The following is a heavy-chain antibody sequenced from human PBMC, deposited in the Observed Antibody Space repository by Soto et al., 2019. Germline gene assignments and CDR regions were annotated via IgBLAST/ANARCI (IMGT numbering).Heavy chain of an antibody. CDR2: ISAYNGNT. V-gene: IGHV1-18*01. D-gene: IGHD3-22*01. J-gene: IGHJ3*02. CDR3: ARDPQSYYYDLDGAFDI. CDR1: GYTFTSYV. Sequence: ASVKVSCKASGYTFTSYVISWVRQAPGQGFEWMGWISAYNGNTNYAQKLQGRVTMTTDTSTSTAYMELRSLRSDDTAVYYCARDPQSYYYDLDGAFDIWGQGTMVTVSS.